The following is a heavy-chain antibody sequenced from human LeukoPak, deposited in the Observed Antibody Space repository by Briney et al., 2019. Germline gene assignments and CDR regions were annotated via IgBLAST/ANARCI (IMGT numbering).Heavy chain of an antibody. CDR3: ARGIGETITMVRGVITPNFDY. CDR2: INPNSGGT. CDR1: GYTFTGYY. V-gene: IGHV1-2*02. Sequence: ASVKVSCKASGYTFTGYYMHWVRQAPGQGLEWMGWINPNSGGTNYAQKFQGRVTMTRDTSISTAYMELSRLRSDDTAVYYCARGIGETITMVRGVITPNFDYWGQGTLVTVSS. J-gene: IGHJ4*02. D-gene: IGHD3-10*01.